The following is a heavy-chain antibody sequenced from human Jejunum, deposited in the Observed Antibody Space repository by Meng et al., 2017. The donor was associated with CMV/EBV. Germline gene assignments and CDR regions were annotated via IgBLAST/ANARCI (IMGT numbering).Heavy chain of an antibody. D-gene: IGHD6-6*01. CDR3: TTARSYGSSDY. CDR1: GFTFRGSA. Sequence: SGFTFRGSAVHWVRQASGKGLEWVGRIRGRAHSFATAYAASVKGRFTISRDDSKNTLYVEMSSLKTEDTAVYYCTTARSYGSSDYWGQGTLVTVSS. CDR2: IRGRAHSFAT. V-gene: IGHV3-73*01. J-gene: IGHJ4*02.